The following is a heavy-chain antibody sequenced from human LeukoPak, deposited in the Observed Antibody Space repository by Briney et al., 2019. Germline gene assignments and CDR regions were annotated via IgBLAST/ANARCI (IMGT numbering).Heavy chain of an antibody. V-gene: IGHV4-31*03. CDR1: GGSISSGGYY. Sequence: SQTLSLTRTVSGGSISSGGYYWSWIRQHPGKGLEWIGYIYYSGSTNYNPSLKSRVTISVDTSKNQFSLKLSSVTAADTAVYYCAGPFTTKFDYWGQGTLVTVSS. CDR3: AGPFTTKFDY. J-gene: IGHJ4*02. CDR2: IYYSGST. D-gene: IGHD1-14*01.